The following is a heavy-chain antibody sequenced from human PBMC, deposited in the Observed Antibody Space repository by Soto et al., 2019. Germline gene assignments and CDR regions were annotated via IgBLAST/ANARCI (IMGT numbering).Heavy chain of an antibody. CDR1: GFTFSSYA. CDR2: ISGSGGST. D-gene: IGHD1-26*01. V-gene: IGHV3-23*01. CDR3: AKDLGSRGAFRWEGIKLATDAFDI. J-gene: IGHJ3*02. Sequence: EVQLLESGGGLVQPGGSLRLSCAASGFTFSSYAMSWVRQAPGKGLEWVSAISGSGGSTYYADSVKGRFTISRDNSKNTLYLQMNSLRAEDTAVYYCAKDLGSRGAFRWEGIKLATDAFDIWGQGTMVTVSS.